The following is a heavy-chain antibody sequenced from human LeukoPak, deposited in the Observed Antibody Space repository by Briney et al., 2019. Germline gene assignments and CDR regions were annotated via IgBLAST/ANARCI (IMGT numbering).Heavy chain of an antibody. CDR2: ISSSSYI. Sequence: GGSLRLSCAASGFTFSSYSMNWVRQAPGKGLEWVSSISSSSYIYYADSVKGRFTVSRDNAKNSLYLQMNSLRAEDTAVYYCARDGRQDSSGLNGYDYWGQGTLVTVSS. J-gene: IGHJ4*02. D-gene: IGHD6-19*01. CDR1: GFTFSSYS. V-gene: IGHV3-21*01. CDR3: ARDGRQDSSGLNGYDY.